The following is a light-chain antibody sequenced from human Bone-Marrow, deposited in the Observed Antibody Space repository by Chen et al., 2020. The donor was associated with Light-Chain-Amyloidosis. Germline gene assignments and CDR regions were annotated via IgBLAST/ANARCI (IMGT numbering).Light chain of an antibody. J-gene: IGLJ3*02. V-gene: IGLV2-14*01. Sequence: QSALTQPASVSGSPGQSITISCTGTNRDVGYYNYVSWYQQHSGKAPKLIIFEVSNRPAGVSDRFSGSKSGNTASLTISGVQAEDEGDYYCNSYSTTSMWVFGGGTKLIVL. CDR3: NSYSTTSMWV. CDR2: EVS. CDR1: NRDVGYYNY.